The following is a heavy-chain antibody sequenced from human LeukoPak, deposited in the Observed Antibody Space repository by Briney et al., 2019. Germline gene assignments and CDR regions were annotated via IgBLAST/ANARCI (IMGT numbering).Heavy chain of an antibody. V-gene: IGHV3-7*01. J-gene: IGHJ4*02. D-gene: IGHD3-10*01. CDR3: VRGYYGSGTYPY. CDR2: IKQDGRER. CDR1: GFTFSNYW. Sequence: GGSLRLSCAASGFTFSNYWMSWVRQTPGKGLEWVANIKQDGRERYYVDSVKGRFTISRDNAKNSLYLQMSSLRAEDTAVYYCVRGYYGSGTYPYWGQGTLVTVSS.